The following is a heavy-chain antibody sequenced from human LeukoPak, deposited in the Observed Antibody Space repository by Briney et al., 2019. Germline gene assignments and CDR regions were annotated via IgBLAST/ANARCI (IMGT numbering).Heavy chain of an antibody. CDR1: GFTFSSYS. Sequence: GGSLRLSCAASGFTFSSYSMNWVRQAPGKGLEWVSSISSSSSYIYYADSVKGRFTISRDNAKNSLYLQMNSLRAEDTAVYYCARALYYYDSSAYSPGGYWGQGTLVTVSS. D-gene: IGHD3-22*01. CDR3: ARALYYYDSSAYSPGGY. V-gene: IGHV3-21*01. CDR2: ISSSSSYI. J-gene: IGHJ4*02.